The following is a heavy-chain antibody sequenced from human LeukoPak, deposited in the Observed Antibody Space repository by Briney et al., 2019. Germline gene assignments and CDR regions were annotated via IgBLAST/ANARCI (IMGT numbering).Heavy chain of an antibody. CDR1: GFTFSGFS. V-gene: IGHV3-48*01. Sequence: PGGSLRLSCAASGFTFSGFSMNWVRQAPGKGLEWVSYISSSRSTIYYADSVKGRFTISRDNAKNSLYLQMNSLRAEDTAVYYCARDVVAAPGTWDYWGQGTLVTVSS. J-gene: IGHJ4*02. CDR3: ARDVVAAPGTWDY. CDR2: ISSSRSTI. D-gene: IGHD6-13*01.